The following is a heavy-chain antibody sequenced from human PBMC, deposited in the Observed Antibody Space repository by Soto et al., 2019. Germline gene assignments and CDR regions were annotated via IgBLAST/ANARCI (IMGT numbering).Heavy chain of an antibody. J-gene: IGHJ4*02. CDR3: ARGVGLLRPAGYDY. D-gene: IGHD5-12*01. CDR1: GFTFSSYG. V-gene: IGHV3-33*01. CDR2: IWYDGSNK. Sequence: QVQLVESGGGVVQPGRSLRLSCAASGFTFSSYGMHWVRQAPGKGLEWVAVIWYDGSNKYYADSVKGRFTISRDNSKNTLYLQMNSLRAEDTAVYYCARGVGLLRPAGYDYWGQGTLVTVSS.